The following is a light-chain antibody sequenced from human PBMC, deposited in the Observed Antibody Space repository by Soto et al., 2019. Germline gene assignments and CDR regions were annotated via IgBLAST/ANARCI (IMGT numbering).Light chain of an antibody. CDR3: QHYGYSQWT. CDR1: QSVSSY. J-gene: IGKJ1*01. Sequence: EIVLTQSPATLSFSPGERSNLSCRASQSVSSYLAWYQQKPGQAPRLLIYGASTRATGIPDRFSGSGSGTEFTLTITRLEPEDSAVYFCQHYGYSQWTFGQGTKVDIK. V-gene: IGKV3-20*01. CDR2: GAS.